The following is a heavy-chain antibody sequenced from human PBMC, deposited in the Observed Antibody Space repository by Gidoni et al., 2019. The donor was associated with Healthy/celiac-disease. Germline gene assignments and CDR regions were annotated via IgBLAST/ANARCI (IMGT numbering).Heavy chain of an antibody. J-gene: IGHJ6*02. CDR1: GYTFTSYG. Sequence: QVQLVQSGAEVKKPGASVKVSCKASGYTFTSYGISWVRQAPGQGLEWMGWISAYNGNTNYAQKLQGRVTMTIDTSTSTAYMELRSLRSDDTAVYYCARWVPAAMWGYYYGMDVWGQGTTVTVSS. CDR2: ISAYNGNT. CDR3: ARWVPAAMWGYYYGMDV. V-gene: IGHV1-18*01. D-gene: IGHD2-2*01.